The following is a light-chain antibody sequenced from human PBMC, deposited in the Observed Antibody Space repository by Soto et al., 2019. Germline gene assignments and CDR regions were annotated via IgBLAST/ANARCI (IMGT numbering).Light chain of an antibody. CDR3: QKYNSASYT. CDR1: QDISNY. V-gene: IGKV1-27*01. CDR2: AAS. J-gene: IGKJ2*01. Sequence: DIQMTQSPSSLSASIGDRVTITCRASQDISNYLAWYQQKPGKVPKLLISAASTLQSGVPSRFSGSGSGTDFTLTISSLQPEDGATYYCQKYNSASYTFGQGTKLEIK.